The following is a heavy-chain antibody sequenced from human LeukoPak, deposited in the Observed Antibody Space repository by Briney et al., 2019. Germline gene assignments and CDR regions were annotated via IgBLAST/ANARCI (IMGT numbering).Heavy chain of an antibody. CDR1: GYTFTSYD. CDR3: ARGRGNRDSSGWYVGYWFDP. CDR2: MNPNSGNT. J-gene: IGHJ5*02. Sequence: ASVKVSCKASGYTFTSYDINWVRQATGQGLEWMGWMNPNSGNTGYAQKFQGRVTITRNTSIRTAYMELSSLRSEDTAVYYCARGRGNRDSSGWYVGYWFDPWGQGTLVTVSS. V-gene: IGHV1-8*03. D-gene: IGHD6-19*01.